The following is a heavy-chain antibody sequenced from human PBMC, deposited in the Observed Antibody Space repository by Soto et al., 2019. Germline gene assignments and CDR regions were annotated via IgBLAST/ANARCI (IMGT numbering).Heavy chain of an antibody. Sequence: SCPTLVNPTQTLTLTCTFSGFSLSTSGVGVGWIRQPPGKALEWLALIYWDDDKRYSPSLKSRLTITKDTSKNQVVLTMTNMDPVDTATYYCAHLYYDFWSGYYTGDLSDAFDIWGQGTMVTVSS. J-gene: IGHJ3*02. D-gene: IGHD3-3*01. CDR3: AHLYYDFWSGYYTGDLSDAFDI. V-gene: IGHV2-5*02. CDR2: IYWDDDK. CDR1: GFSLSTSGVG.